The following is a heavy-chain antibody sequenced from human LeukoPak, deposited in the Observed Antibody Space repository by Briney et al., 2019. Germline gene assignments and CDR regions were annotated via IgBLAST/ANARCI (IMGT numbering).Heavy chain of an antibody. D-gene: IGHD2-2*01. Sequence: ASETLSLTCTVSGGSISSSSYYWGWIRQPPGKGLEWIGSIYYSGSTYYNPSLKSRVTISVDTSKNQFTLKLSSVTAADTTVYYCASLMLGYCSSTSCSLPDYWGQGTLVTVSS. CDR2: IYYSGST. J-gene: IGHJ4*02. V-gene: IGHV4-39*01. CDR3: ASLMLGYCSSTSCSLPDY. CDR1: GGSISSSSYY.